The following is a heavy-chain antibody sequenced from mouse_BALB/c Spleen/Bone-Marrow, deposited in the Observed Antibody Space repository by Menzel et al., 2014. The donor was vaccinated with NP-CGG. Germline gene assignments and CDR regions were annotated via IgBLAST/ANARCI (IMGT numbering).Heavy chain of an antibody. Sequence: EVKVVESGGDLVKPGGSLKLPCAASGFTFSSYGMSWVRQTPDKRLEWVATISSGGSYTYYPDSVKGRFTISRDNAKNTLYLQMSSLKSEDTAMYYCARQEITTRNAWFAYWGQGTLVTVSA. V-gene: IGHV5-6*01. J-gene: IGHJ3*01. CDR2: ISSGGSYT. D-gene: IGHD2-4*01. CDR3: ARQEITTRNAWFAY. CDR1: GFTFSSYG.